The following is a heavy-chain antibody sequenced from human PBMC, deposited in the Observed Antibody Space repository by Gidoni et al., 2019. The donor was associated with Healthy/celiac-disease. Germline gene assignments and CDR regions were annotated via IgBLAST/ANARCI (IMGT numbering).Heavy chain of an antibody. Sequence: EVQLLESGGGLVQPGGSLRLSCAASGFTFSSYAMTWVRQAPGQGLEVVSAISGSGGSTYYADSVKGRFTISRDNSKNTLYLQMNSLRAEDTAVYYCAKGYIAAAGHYYGMDVWGQGTTVTVSS. CDR1: GFTFSSYA. CDR2: ISGSGGST. CDR3: AKGYIAAAGHYYGMDV. D-gene: IGHD6-13*01. J-gene: IGHJ6*02. V-gene: IGHV3-23*01.